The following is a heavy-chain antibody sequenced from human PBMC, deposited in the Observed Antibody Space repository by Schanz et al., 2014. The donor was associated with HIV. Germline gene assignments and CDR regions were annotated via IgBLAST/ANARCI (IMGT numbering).Heavy chain of an antibody. CDR3: ARQGLRFSFWLDY. J-gene: IGHJ4*02. D-gene: IGHD4-17*01. CDR1: GFTFNSYG. Sequence: VQLLESGGGLVQPGGSLRLSCAASGFTFNSYGMHWVRQAPGKGLEWVSSITDSGDKTDYTDSVKGRFTISRDNSKNTLYLQMNNLRAEDTAVYGCARQGLRFSFWLDYWGQGTPVTVS. V-gene: IGHV3-NL1*01. CDR2: ITDSGDKT.